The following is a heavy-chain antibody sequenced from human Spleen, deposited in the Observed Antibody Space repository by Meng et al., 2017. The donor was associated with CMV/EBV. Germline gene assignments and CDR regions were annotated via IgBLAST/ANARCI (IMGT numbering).Heavy chain of an antibody. CDR1: GFTFSSYA. Sequence: GESLKISCAASGFTFSSYAMSWVRQAPGKGLEWVSGISGSGGSTNYADSVKGRFTISRDSSKNTLYLQLNSLRAEDTAVYFCAKRVTMVREFITYYYHGMDVWGQGTTVTVSS. D-gene: IGHD3-10*01. V-gene: IGHV3-23*01. CDR2: ISGSGGST. J-gene: IGHJ6*02. CDR3: AKRVTMVREFITYYYHGMDV.